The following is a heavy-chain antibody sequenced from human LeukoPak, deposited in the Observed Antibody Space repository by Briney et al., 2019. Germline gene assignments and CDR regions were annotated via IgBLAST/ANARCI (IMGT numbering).Heavy chain of an antibody. V-gene: IGHV3-23*01. CDR1: GFTFSSYA. J-gene: IGHJ4*02. D-gene: IGHD2-15*01. CDR2: ISGSGGST. CDR3: AKDDADLVVVVAAVDY. Sequence: GGSLRLSCAASGFTFSSYAMSWVRQAPGKGLEWVSAISGSGGSTYYADSVKGRFTISRDNSKNTLYLQMNSLRAEDTAVYYCAKDDADLVVVVAAVDYWGQGTLVTVSS.